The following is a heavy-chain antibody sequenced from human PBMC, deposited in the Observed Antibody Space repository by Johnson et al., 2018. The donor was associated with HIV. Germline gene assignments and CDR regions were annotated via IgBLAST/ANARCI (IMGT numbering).Heavy chain of an antibody. CDR3: TTAIVIDAFDI. Sequence: EVQLVESGGGFVKPGGSLRLSCAASGFTFSNVWMTWVRQAPGKGLEWVGRIKRKIEGETTDYAAPVKGRFTISRDDSKNTLYLQMNSLTTEDTAVYYCTTAIVIDAFDIWGQGTMVTVSS. CDR2: IKRKIEGETT. J-gene: IGHJ3*02. D-gene: IGHD3-16*02. CDR1: GFTFSNVW. V-gene: IGHV3-15*01.